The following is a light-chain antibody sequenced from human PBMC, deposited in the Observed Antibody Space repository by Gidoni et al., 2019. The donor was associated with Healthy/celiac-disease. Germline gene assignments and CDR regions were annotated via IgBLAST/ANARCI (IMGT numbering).Light chain of an antibody. J-gene: IGLJ1*01. Sequence: QSALTQPPSASGSPGQSVTISCTGTSSDVGGYNYVSWYQQHPGKAPKPIIYEVSKRPSGVPDRFSGSKSCNTASLTVSGLQAEDEADYYCSSYAGSNNLGVFGTGTKVTVL. CDR2: EVS. CDR1: SSDVGGYNY. CDR3: SSYAGSNNLGV. V-gene: IGLV2-8*01.